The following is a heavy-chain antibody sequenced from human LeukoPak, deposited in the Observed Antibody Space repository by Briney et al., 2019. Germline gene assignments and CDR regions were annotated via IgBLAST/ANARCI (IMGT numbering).Heavy chain of an antibody. V-gene: IGHV3-11*01. CDR1: GFTFSDYY. J-gene: IGHJ3*02. D-gene: IGHD4-17*01. Sequence: GGSLRLSCAASGFTFSDYYMSWIRQAPGKGLEWVSHISSSGSTIYYADSVKGRFTISRDNAKNSLYLQMNSLRAEDTAVYYCARDFNEDDYEDAFDIWGQGTMVTVSS. CDR2: ISSSGSTI. CDR3: ARDFNEDDYEDAFDI.